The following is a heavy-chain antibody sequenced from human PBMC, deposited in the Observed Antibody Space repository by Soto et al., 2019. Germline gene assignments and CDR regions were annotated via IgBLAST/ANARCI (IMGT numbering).Heavy chain of an antibody. CDR1: GGAVSSYA. J-gene: IGHJ4*02. Sequence: VKVSCTASGGAVSSYAISWVRQAPGQGLEWMGGIIPIFGTANYAQKFQGRVTITADESTSTAYMELSSLRSEDTAVYYCARGDLDPAPVRHLDYWGQGTLVTLSS. CDR3: ARGDLDPAPVRHLDY. CDR2: IIPIFGTA. V-gene: IGHV1-69*13. D-gene: IGHD5-18*01.